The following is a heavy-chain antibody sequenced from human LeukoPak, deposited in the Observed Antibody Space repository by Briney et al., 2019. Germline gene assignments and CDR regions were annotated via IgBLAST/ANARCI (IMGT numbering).Heavy chain of an antibody. V-gene: IGHV1-18*01. D-gene: IGHD4-11*01. CDR3: ARERSNYASVGFDY. Sequence: ASVKVSCTPSGYTFTSYTISWVRQAPGQGLEWMGWISTYNGNTKFVQKLQGRVTMTTDTSTSTAYMELRSLRSDDTAVYYCARERSNYASVGFDYWGQGTLVTVSS. CDR1: GYTFTSYT. J-gene: IGHJ4*02. CDR2: ISTYNGNT.